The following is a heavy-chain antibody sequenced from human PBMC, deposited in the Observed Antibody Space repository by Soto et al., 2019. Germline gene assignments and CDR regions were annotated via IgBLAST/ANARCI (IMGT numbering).Heavy chain of an antibody. CDR3: DGSDF. CDR2: ISGDGSGT. V-gene: IGHV3-23*01. CDR1: GFTFIAYA. D-gene: IGHD1-26*01. Sequence: GGSLRLSCASSGFTFIAYAMSWARQAPGKGLEWVSTISGDGSGTHYADSVRGRFTISRDNSKSTLFLQMESLRVEDTAIYYCDGSDFWGQGTLVTVSS. J-gene: IGHJ4*02.